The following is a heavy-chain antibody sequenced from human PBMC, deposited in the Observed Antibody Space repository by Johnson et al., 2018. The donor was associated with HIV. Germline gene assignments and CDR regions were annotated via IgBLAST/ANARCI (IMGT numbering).Heavy chain of an antibody. CDR3: ARDDGGNPHDAFDI. Sequence: QVQLVESGGGVVQPGGSLRLSCAASGFTFSSYDIHWVRQAPGKGPEWVALIRYDGSNEYYADSVKGRFTLSRDNSKDTLYLQMNSLRAEDTAVYYCARDDGGNPHDAFDIWGQGTMVTVSS. V-gene: IGHV3-30*02. CDR1: GFTFSSYD. D-gene: IGHD4-23*01. J-gene: IGHJ3*02. CDR2: IRYDGSNE.